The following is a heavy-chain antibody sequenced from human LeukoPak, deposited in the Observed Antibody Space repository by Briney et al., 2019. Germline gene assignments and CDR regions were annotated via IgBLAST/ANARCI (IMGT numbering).Heavy chain of an antibody. J-gene: IGHJ4*02. CDR3: ARDQEGFDY. V-gene: IGHV1-46*01. CDR1: GYTFTDNY. CDR2: IYPRDGST. Sequence: ASVKVSCKASGYTFTDNYLHWVRQAPGQGLEWMGMIYPRDGSTSYAQNFQGRVTVTRDTSTTTVHMELRGLRSEDTAVYYCARDQEGFDYWGQGTVVTVSS.